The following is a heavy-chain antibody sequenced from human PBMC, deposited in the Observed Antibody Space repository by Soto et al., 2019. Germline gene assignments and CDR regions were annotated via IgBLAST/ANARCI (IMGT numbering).Heavy chain of an antibody. CDR3: ARDGVLGNAFDI. Sequence: SETLSLTCAVYGGSFSGYYWSWIHQPPGKGLEWIGEINHSGSTNYNPSLKSRVTISVDTSKNQFSLKLSSVTAADTAVYYCARDGVLGNAFDIWGQGTMVTVSS. J-gene: IGHJ3*02. CDR1: GGSFSGYY. CDR2: INHSGST. V-gene: IGHV4-34*01. D-gene: IGHD1-1*01.